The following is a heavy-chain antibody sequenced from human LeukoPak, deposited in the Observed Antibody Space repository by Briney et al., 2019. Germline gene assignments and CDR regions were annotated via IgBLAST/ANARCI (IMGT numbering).Heavy chain of an antibody. CDR2: IYYSGST. D-gene: IGHD6-13*01. Sequence: PSETPSLTCTVSGGSISSNYWSWIRQPPGKGLEWIGYIYYSGSTNYNPSLKSRVIISVDTSKNQFSLKLSSVTAADTAVYYCASYSSSWTGVGYWGQGTLVTVSS. CDR1: GGSISSNY. J-gene: IGHJ4*02. CDR3: ASYSSSWTGVGY. V-gene: IGHV4-59*01.